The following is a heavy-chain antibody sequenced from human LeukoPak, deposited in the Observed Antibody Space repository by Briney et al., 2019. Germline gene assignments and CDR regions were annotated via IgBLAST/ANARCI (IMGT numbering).Heavy chain of an antibody. D-gene: IGHD3-3*01. V-gene: IGHV4-61*01. J-gene: IGHJ5*02. Sequence: SETLSLTCTVSGGSVSSRSYYWSWIRQPPGKGLEWIGEINHSGSTNYNPSLKSRVTISVDTSKNQFSLKLSSVTAADTTVYYCARGASHYDFWSGYRPVGGGKNWFDPWGQGTLVTVSS. CDR3: ARGASHYDFWSGYRPVGGGKNWFDP. CDR2: INHSGST. CDR1: GGSVSSRSYY.